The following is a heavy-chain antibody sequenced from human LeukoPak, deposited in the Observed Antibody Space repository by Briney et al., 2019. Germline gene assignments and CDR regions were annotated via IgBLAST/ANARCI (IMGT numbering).Heavy chain of an antibody. Sequence: PSETLSLTCTVSGGSISSYYWSWIRQPPGKGLEWIGYIYYSGSTNYKPSLKSRVTISLDTSKNQFSLKLSSVTAADTAVYYCARGLWFGELGAFDIWGQGTMVTVSS. CDR3: ARGLWFGELGAFDI. CDR2: IYYSGST. D-gene: IGHD3-10*01. J-gene: IGHJ3*02. CDR1: GGSISSYY. V-gene: IGHV4-59*01.